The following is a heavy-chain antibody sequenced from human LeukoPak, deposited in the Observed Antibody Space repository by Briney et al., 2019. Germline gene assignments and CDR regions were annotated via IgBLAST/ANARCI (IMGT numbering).Heavy chain of an antibody. Sequence: RTSETLSLTCAVYGGSFSGYYWSWIRQPPGKGLEWIGEINHSGSTNYNPSLKNRVTISVDTSKNQFSLKLSSVTAADTAVYYCARARPLDFDYWGQGTLVTVSS. CDR2: INHSGST. V-gene: IGHV4-34*01. CDR1: GGSFSGYY. CDR3: ARARPLDFDY. J-gene: IGHJ4*02.